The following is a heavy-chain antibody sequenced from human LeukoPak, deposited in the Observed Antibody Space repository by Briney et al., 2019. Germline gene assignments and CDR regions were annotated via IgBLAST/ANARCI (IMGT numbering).Heavy chain of an antibody. V-gene: IGHV3-23*01. CDR1: GFTFSISA. J-gene: IGHJ4*02. CDR2: ISGSGDKI. Sequence: GGSLRLSCAASGFTFSISAMNWVRQAPGKGLEWVSAISGSGDKIHYADSVKGRFTISRDNSKNTLYLQMNSLRVEDTAIYYCAKDWTCDYWGQGTLITVSS. D-gene: IGHD1-1*01. CDR3: AKDWTCDY.